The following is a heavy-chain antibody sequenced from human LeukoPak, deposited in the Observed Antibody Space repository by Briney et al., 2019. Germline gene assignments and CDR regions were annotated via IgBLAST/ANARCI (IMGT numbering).Heavy chain of an antibody. Sequence: PSETLSLTCTVSGVSISSSSYYWSWIRRPPGKGLEWIGNIYYSGSTYCDPSLKSRVTISIDTSRNQFSLKLSSVTAADTAVYYCARKPIVSSAWYYFDYWGRGTLVTVSS. D-gene: IGHD6-13*01. CDR1: GVSISSSSYY. CDR3: ARKPIVSSAWYYFDY. V-gene: IGHV4-39*07. J-gene: IGHJ4*02. CDR2: IYYSGST.